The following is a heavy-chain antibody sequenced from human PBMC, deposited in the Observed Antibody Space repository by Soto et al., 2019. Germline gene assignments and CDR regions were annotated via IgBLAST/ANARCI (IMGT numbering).Heavy chain of an antibody. Sequence: NPSETLSLTCAVSGGSISSGGYSWSWIRQPPGKGLEWIGYIYHSGSTYYNPSLKSRVTISVDRSKNQFSLKLSSVTAADTAVYYCARATMVRGVWSPGYYYGMDVWGQGTTVTVSS. V-gene: IGHV4-30-2*01. CDR3: ARATMVRGVWSPGYYYGMDV. CDR1: GGSISSGGYS. D-gene: IGHD3-10*01. J-gene: IGHJ6*02. CDR2: IYHSGST.